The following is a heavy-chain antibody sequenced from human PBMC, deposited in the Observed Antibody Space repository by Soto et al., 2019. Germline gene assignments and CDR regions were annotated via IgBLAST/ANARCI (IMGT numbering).Heavy chain of an antibody. J-gene: IGHJ4*02. CDR1: GFTFSGSA. V-gene: IGHV3-73*02. D-gene: IGHD3-10*01. CDR2: IRSKANSYAT. CDR3: TSLITMVRGVTTDY. Sequence: EVQLVESGGGLVQPGGSLKLSCAASGFTFSGSAMHWVRQASGKGLEWVGRIRSKANSYATAYAASVKGRFTISRDDSKNTAYLQMNSLKTEDTAVYYCTSLITMVRGVTTDYWGQGTLVTVSS.